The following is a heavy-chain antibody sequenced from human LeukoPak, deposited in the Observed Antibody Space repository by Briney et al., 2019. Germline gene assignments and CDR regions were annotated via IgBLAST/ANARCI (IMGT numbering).Heavy chain of an antibody. Sequence: PGGSLRLSCVASGFTFATSWMTWVRQAPGKGLEWVANIKQDGTEKYYVDSVRGRFTISRDNAKNSLYLQMNSLRAEDTAVYYCGSGHYYDSGGYYYDYWGQGTLVTVSS. CDR2: IKQDGTEK. CDR3: GSGHYYDSGGYYYDY. CDR1: GFTFATSW. D-gene: IGHD3-22*01. V-gene: IGHV3-7*03. J-gene: IGHJ4*02.